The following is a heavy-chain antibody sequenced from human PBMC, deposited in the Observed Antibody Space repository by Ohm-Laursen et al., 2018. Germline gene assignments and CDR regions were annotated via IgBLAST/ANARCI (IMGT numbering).Heavy chain of an antibody. CDR1: GGSISSYY. V-gene: IGHV4-59*01. J-gene: IGHJ4*02. CDR2: IYYSGST. CDR3: ARVSRRDGYNPLDY. D-gene: IGHD5-24*01. Sequence: SETLSLTCTVSGGSISSYYWSWIRQPPGKGLEWIGYIYYSGSTNYNPSLKSRVTISVDTSKNQFSLKLSSVTAADTAVYYWARVSRRDGYNPLDYWGQGTLVTVSS.